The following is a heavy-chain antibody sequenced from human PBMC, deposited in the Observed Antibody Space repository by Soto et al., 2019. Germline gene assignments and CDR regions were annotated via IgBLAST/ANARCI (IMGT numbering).Heavy chain of an antibody. Sequence: QVQLVQSGAEVKKPGSSVKVSCKASGGTFSSYAISWVRQAPGQGLEWMGGIIPIFGTANYAQKFQGRVTITADESTSTAYMELSSVRSEDTAVYYCARAAAAGSGGTYYYYGMDVWGQGTTVTVSS. D-gene: IGHD6-13*01. J-gene: IGHJ6*02. CDR2: IIPIFGTA. CDR3: ARAAAAGSGGTYYYYGMDV. V-gene: IGHV1-69*01. CDR1: GGTFSSYA.